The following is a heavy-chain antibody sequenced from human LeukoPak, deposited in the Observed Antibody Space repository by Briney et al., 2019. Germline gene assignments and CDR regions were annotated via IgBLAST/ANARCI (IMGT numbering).Heavy chain of an antibody. V-gene: IGHV1-69*01. J-gene: IGHJ5*02. D-gene: IGHD3-22*01. CDR1: GGTFSSYA. Sequence: SSVKVSCKASGGTFSSYAISWVRQAPGQGLEWMGGIIPIFGTANYAQKFQGRVTITADESTSTAYMELSSLRSEDTAVYYCARGGSSGYSGDNWFDPWGQGTLVTVSS. CDR3: ARGGSSGYSGDNWFDP. CDR2: IIPIFGTA.